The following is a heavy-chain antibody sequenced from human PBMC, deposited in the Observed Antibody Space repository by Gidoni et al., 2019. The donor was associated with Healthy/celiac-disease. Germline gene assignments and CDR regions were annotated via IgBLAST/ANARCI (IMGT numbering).Heavy chain of an antibody. J-gene: IGHJ4*02. CDR3: AVGLYYFDY. V-gene: IGHV3-7*01. CDR2: IKKDGSEK. Sequence: VQLVESGGGLVQPGGSLCLSCAASGFTFSSYWMSWVRQPPGKGLEWVANIKKDGSEKYYVDSVKGRFNSSRDNAKNSLYLQMNSLRAEDTAVYYCAVGLYYFDYWGQGTLVTVSS. CDR1: GFTFSSYW.